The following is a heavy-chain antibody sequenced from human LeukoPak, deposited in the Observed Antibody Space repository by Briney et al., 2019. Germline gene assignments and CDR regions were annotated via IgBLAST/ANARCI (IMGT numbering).Heavy chain of an antibody. J-gene: IGHJ4*02. Sequence: GGSLRLSCAASGFTFSSYGMHWVRQAPGKGLEWVAVISYDGSNKYYADSVKGRFTISRDNAKNSLYLQMNSLRAEDTAVYYCARYRPKTMVRGVIIIYFDYWGQGTLVTVSS. D-gene: IGHD3-10*01. CDR2: ISYDGSNK. CDR1: GFTFSSYG. V-gene: IGHV3-30*03. CDR3: ARYRPKTMVRGVIIIYFDY.